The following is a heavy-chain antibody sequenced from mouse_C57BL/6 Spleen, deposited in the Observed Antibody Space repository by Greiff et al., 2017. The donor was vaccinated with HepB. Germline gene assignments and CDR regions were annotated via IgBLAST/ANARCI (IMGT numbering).Heavy chain of an antibody. CDR2: ISYDGSN. CDR3: AREARFMDY. Sequence: ESGPGLVKPSQSLSLTCSVTGYSITSGYYWNWIRQFPGNKLEWMGYISYDGSNNYNPSLKNRISITRDTSKNQFFLKLNSVTTEDTATYYCAREARFMDYWGQGTSVTVSS. V-gene: IGHV3-6*01. J-gene: IGHJ4*01. D-gene: IGHD1-1*01. CDR1: GYSITSGYY.